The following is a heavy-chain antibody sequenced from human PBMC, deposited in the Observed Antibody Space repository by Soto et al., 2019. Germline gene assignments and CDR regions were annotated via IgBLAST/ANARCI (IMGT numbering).Heavy chain of an antibody. CDR2: ISAYNGNT. CDR1: GYTFTSYC. D-gene: IGHD2-2*01. CDR3: ARDYGIVVVPAADQ. Sequence: GASVKGLCKASGYTFTSYCISWVLQAPGQGLEWMGWISAYNGNTNYAQKLQGRVTMTTDTSTSTAYMELRSLRSDDTAVYYCARDYGIVVVPAADQWGQGTLVTVSS. V-gene: IGHV1-18*01. J-gene: IGHJ4*02.